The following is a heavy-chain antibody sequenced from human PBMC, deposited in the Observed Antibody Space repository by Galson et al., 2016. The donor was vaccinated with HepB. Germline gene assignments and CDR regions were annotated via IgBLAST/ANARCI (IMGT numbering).Heavy chain of an antibody. J-gene: IGHJ4*02. CDR2: ISRSGHEI. V-gene: IGHV3-48*03. D-gene: IGHD6-19*01. CDR3: ARGKYGSGWMVDY. Sequence: SLRLSCAASGFIFSHYEMTWVRQAPRKGLEWISYISRSGHEIYYADSLKGRFTISRDDAKNSLSLQLNSLRVEDTAVYYCARGKYGSGWMVDYWGQGTLVTVSS. CDR1: GFIFSHYE.